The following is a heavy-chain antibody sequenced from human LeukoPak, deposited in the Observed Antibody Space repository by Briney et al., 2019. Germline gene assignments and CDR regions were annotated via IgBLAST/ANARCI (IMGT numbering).Heavy chain of an antibody. V-gene: IGHV1-8*03. CDR2: MNPNSGNT. CDR3: AKSSEYNNYGIDY. CDR1: GYTFTSYD. Sequence: GASVKVSCKASGYTFTSYDINWVRQATGQGLEWMGWMNPNSGNTGYAQKFQGRVTITRNTSISTAYMELSSLRAEDTALYYCAKSSEYNNYGIDYWGQGTLVTVSS. J-gene: IGHJ4*02. D-gene: IGHD4-11*01.